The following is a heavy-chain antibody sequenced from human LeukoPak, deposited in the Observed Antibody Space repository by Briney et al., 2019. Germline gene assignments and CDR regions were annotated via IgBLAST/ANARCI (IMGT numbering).Heavy chain of an antibody. CDR3: ARHVRSVGAVSFDY. CDR1: GGSFSSYY. J-gene: IGHJ4*02. CDR2: IYYSGSS. D-gene: IGHD1-26*01. V-gene: IGHV4-59*08. Sequence: PSETLSLTCTAPGGSFSSYYWSWIRQPPGKGLEWIRYIYYSGSSNYTPSLKSRVTISVDTSKSQFSLKLSSVTAADAAVYYCARHVRSVGAVSFDYWSQGTLVTVSS.